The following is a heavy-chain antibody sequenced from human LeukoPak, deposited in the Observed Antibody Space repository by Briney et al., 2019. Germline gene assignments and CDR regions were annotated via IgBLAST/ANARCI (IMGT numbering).Heavy chain of an antibody. V-gene: IGHV4-61*01. CDR1: GGSIFSSRYY. CDR3: AREGVTIFGLVRTQTTKGPHRFDP. D-gene: IGHD3-3*01. Sequence: PSETLSLTCTVSGGSIFSSRYYWGWIRQPPGKGLEWIGYIYYSGSTKYNPSLKSRVTISVDTSKDQFSLRLSSVTAEDTAVYYCAREGVTIFGLVRTQTTKGPHRFDPWGQGTLVTVSS. CDR2: IYYSGST. J-gene: IGHJ5*02.